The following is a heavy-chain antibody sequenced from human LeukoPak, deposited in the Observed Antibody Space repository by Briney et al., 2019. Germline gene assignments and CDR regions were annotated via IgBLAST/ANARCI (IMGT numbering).Heavy chain of an antibody. J-gene: IGHJ5*02. D-gene: IGHD3-10*01. CDR1: GGSISSYY. CDR2: IYYSGST. CDR3: ARHRGYGSGSYYAAWRFGP. V-gene: IGHV4-59*08. Sequence: SETLSLTCTVSGGSISSYYWSWIRQPPGKGLEWIGYIYYSGSTNYNPSLKSRVTISVDTSKNQFSLKLSSVTAADTAVYYCARHRGYGSGSYYAAWRFGPWGQGTLVTVSS.